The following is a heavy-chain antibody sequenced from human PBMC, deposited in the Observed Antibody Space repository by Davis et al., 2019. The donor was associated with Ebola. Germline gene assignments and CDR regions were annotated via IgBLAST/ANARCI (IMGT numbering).Heavy chain of an antibody. Sequence: SVKVSCKASGFTFSSNIIAWVRQAPGQGLEWMGGITPLFGPTTYAQKFQDRVTITADEFTETAYLDLRSLRSEDTAVYYCARDTAGTQRGFDYWGQGTLVTVSS. CDR2: ITPLFGPT. V-gene: IGHV1-69*13. D-gene: IGHD1-1*01. CDR1: GFTFSSNI. J-gene: IGHJ4*02. CDR3: ARDTAGTQRGFDY.